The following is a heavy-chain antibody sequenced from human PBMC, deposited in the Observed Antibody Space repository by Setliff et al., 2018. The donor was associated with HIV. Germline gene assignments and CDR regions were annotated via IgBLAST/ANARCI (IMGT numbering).Heavy chain of an antibody. V-gene: IGHV3-33*08. J-gene: IGHJ6*02. D-gene: IGHD6-13*01. CDR1: GFTFSGFG. CDR2: IWFDGSEK. CDR3: ARDCRVGWVFTYGMDV. Sequence: GGSLRLSCAASGFTFSGFGMHWVRQAPSKGLEWVAGIWFDGSEKNYADSVKGRFTISRDNSKNTLFLQMNSLRPEDTAVYYCARDCRVGWVFTYGMDVWGQGTLVTVSS.